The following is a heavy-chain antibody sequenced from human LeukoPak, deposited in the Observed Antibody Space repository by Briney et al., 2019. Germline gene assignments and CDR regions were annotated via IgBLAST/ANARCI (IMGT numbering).Heavy chain of an antibody. J-gene: IGHJ6*02. D-gene: IGHD2-2*02. CDR3: ARDGDIVVVPAAISGMYYYYGMDV. CDR1: GYTFTGCY. V-gene: IGHV1-2*02. CDR2: INPNSGDT. Sequence: ASVKVSCKASGYTFTGCYMHWVRQAPGQGFEWMGWINPNSGDTNYAQKFQGRVTMTRDTSISTAHMELSRLRSDDTAVYYCARDGDIVVVPAAISGMYYYYGMDVWGQGTTVTVSS.